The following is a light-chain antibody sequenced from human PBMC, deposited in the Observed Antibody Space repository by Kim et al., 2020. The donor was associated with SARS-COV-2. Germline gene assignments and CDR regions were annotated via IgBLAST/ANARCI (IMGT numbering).Light chain of an antibody. CDR3: QQYYSFSAT. CDR2: AAS. Sequence: ASTGERVTITWRASQGISSYLAWYQQKPGKAPKLLIYAASTLQSGVPSRFSGSGSGTDFTLTISCLQSEDFATYYCQQYYSFSATFGPGTKVDIK. J-gene: IGKJ3*01. V-gene: IGKV1-8*01. CDR1: QGISSY.